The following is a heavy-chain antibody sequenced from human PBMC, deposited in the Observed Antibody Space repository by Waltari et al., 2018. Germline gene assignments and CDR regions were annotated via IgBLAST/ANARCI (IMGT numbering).Heavy chain of an antibody. V-gene: IGHV3-21*02. CDR1: GFGFSDYA. CDR2: ISSRSKYI. J-gene: IGHJ4*02. CDR3: ARDNWTPNFYDKSGYF. D-gene: IGHD3-22*01. Sequence: DVQLVESGGGLVKPGGSLTLACAAFGFGFSDYAMNWVRRGPGKGLGWCSSISSRSKYIYDADSVKGRFTISRDNAKKFLYLEMNALSADDTAVYYCARDNWTPNFYDKSGYFWGQGALVSVSS.